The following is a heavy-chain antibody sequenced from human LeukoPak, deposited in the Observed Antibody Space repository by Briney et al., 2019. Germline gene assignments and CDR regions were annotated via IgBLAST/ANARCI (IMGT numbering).Heavy chain of an antibody. Sequence: KPSETLSLTCAVYGGSFSGYYWSWIRQPPGKGLEWIGEINHSGSTNYNPSLKSRVTISVDTSKNQFSLKLSSVTAADTAVYYCARGSYCSSTSCYTNWFDPWGQGTLVTVSS. D-gene: IGHD2-2*02. V-gene: IGHV4-34*01. J-gene: IGHJ5*02. CDR3: ARGSYCSSTSCYTNWFDP. CDR2: INHSGST. CDR1: GGSFSGYY.